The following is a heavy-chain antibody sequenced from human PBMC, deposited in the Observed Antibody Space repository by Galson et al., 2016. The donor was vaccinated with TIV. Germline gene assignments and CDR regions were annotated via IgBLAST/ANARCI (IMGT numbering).Heavy chain of an antibody. CDR2: ISGYDGHT. D-gene: IGHD1-26*01. CDR1: GYTFINYG. J-gene: IGHJ4*02. V-gene: IGHV1-18*04. Sequence: SVKVSCKASGYTFINYGITWVRQAPGQGLEWMGWISGYDGHTNYAQMFQGRVTMTSDKSTNTVYMELRSLRSDGTAVYYCARDSGTYDYWGQGSLVTVSS. CDR3: ARDSGTYDY.